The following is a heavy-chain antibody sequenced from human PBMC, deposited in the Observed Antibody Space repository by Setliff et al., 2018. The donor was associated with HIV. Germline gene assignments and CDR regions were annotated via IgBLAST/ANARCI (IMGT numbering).Heavy chain of an antibody. CDR1: GGSISSYY. Sequence: SETLSLTCTVSGGSISSYYWGWIRQPPGKGLEWIGSIYHNGSTYYNPSLKSRVSILVDISKNQFSLKLSSVTAADTAVYYCARLHIRFRSQDWAAVDVWGQGTTVTVSS. CDR3: ARLHIRFRSQDWAAVDV. V-gene: IGHV4-38-2*02. CDR2: IYHNGST. D-gene: IGHD3-3*01. J-gene: IGHJ6*02.